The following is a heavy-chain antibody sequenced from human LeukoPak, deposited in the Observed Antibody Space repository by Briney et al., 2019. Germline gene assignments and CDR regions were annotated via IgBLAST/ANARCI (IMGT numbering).Heavy chain of an antibody. CDR1: GGSISSSSYY. CDR3: ARPGDGYNRVFDC. CDR2: IYYSGST. V-gene: IGHV4-39*01. Sequence: NTSETLSLTCTVSGGSISSSSYYWGWIRQPPGKGLEWIGSIYYSGSTYYNPSLKSRVTISVDTSKNQFSLKLSSVTAADTAVYYCARPGDGYNRVFDCWGQGTLVTVSS. J-gene: IGHJ4*02. D-gene: IGHD5-24*01.